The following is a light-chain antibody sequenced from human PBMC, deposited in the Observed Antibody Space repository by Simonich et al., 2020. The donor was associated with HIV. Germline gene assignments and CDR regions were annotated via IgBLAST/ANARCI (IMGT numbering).Light chain of an antibody. CDR3: QQYGSSPPRLT. CDR1: QSISRW. J-gene: IGKJ4*01. Sequence: DIQMTQSPSTLSASVGDRITITYRAIQSISRWLAWYQQKPGKAPKLLIYRASSLESWVPSRFSGSGSGTEFTLTISRLEPEDFAVYYCQQYGSSPPRLTFGGGTKVEIK. V-gene: IGKV1-5*03. CDR2: RAS.